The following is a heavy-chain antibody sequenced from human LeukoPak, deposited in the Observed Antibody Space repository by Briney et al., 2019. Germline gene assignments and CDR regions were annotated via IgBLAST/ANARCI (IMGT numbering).Heavy chain of an antibody. D-gene: IGHD4-23*01. CDR3: ARNAGNSDVDY. CDR1: GGSITSSNW. V-gene: IGHV4-4*02. Sequence: TSGTLSLTCAVSGGSITSSNWWTWVRQPPGKGLEWIGEIYHSGSTNYNPPLKSRVTISVDKSNNQFSLRLNSVTAADTAVYYCARNAGNSDVDYWGQGTLVTVSS. J-gene: IGHJ4*02. CDR2: IYHSGST.